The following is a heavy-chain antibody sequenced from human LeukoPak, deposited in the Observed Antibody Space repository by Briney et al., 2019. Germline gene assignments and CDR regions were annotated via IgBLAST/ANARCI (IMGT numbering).Heavy chain of an antibody. Sequence: GGSLRLSCAASGFTFSSNAMSWVRQAPGKGLEWVSVIGGSGGSTYYADAVKGRFTISRDNSRNTLYLQMNSLRAEDTAVYYYAKVLGQGTHALVFHHWGQGTLVTVSS. CDR3: AKVLGQGTHALVFHH. CDR2: IGGSGGST. CDR1: GFTFSSNA. J-gene: IGHJ4*02. V-gene: IGHV3-23*01. D-gene: IGHD5/OR15-5a*01.